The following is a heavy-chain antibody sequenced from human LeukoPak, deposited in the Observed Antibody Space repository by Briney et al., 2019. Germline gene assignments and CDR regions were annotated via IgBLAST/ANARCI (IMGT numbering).Heavy chain of an antibody. J-gene: IGHJ4*02. CDR3: ARNTCSGGSCYSDY. V-gene: IGHV1-18*01. CDR2: MSAYNGNT. CDR1: VYTFTSYV. Sequence: ASVKVSCKASVYTFTSYVISWVRQAPGQGLEWMGWMSAYNGNTNYAQKLQGRVTMTTDTSTSTAYMELRSLRSDDTAVYYCARNTCSGGSCYSDYWGQGTLVTVSS. D-gene: IGHD2-15*01.